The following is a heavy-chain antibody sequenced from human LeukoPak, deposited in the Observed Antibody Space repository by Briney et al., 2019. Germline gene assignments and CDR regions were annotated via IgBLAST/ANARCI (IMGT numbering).Heavy chain of an antibody. Sequence: GRSLRLSCAASGFTFDDYAMHWVRQAPGKGLEWVSGIRWNSGSIGYADSVKGRFTISRDNAKNSLYLQMNSLRAEDTALYYCAKDRYSYGLEYWGQGTLVTVSS. V-gene: IGHV3-9*01. CDR1: GFTFDDYA. D-gene: IGHD5-18*01. CDR3: AKDRYSYGLEY. J-gene: IGHJ4*02. CDR2: IRWNSGSI.